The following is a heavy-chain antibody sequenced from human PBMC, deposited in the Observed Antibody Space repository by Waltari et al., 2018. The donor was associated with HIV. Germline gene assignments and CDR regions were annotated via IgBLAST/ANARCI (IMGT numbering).Heavy chain of an antibody. CDR3: ARGYYYRMDV. J-gene: IGHJ6*02. Sequence: QVQLQESGPGLVKPSQTLSLTCTDSGGPISSGYYYWGWIRQPAGKGLEWIGRFYTSGGTNYNPSLKSRVTISVDTSKNQFSLKLSSVTAADTAVYYCARGYYYRMDVWGQGTTVTVSS. CDR2: FYTSGGT. V-gene: IGHV4-61*02. CDR1: GGPISSGYYY. D-gene: IGHD3-10*01.